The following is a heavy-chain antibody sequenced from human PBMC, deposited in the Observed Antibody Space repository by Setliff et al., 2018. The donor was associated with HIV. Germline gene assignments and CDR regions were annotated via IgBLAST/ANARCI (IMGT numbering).Heavy chain of an antibody. D-gene: IGHD6-13*01. CDR3: AREMAATAHPDDPYFQH. CDR2: ISGSGDST. V-gene: IGHV3-23*01. CDR1: GFTFSHYA. J-gene: IGHJ1*01. Sequence: QPGGSLRLSCAASGFTFSHYAMTWVRQAPGKGLEWVSAISGSGDSTYYADSVKGRFTISRDNSKNTLYLQMNSLRAEDTALYYCAREMAATAHPDDPYFQHWGQGTLVTVS.